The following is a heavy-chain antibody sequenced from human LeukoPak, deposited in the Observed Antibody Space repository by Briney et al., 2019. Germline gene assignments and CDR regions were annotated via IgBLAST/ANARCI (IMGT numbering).Heavy chain of an antibody. D-gene: IGHD3-22*01. CDR3: AKDPPISLYYYDSSGYHDQDL. J-gene: IGHJ5*02. CDR2: ISGSGGST. V-gene: IGHV3-23*01. CDR1: GFTFSSYA. Sequence: GGSLRLSCAAPGFTFSSYAMSWVRQAPGKGLERVTAISGSGGSTYYADSVKGRFTISRDNSKNTLYIQMNSLRAEDTAVYYCAKDPPISLYYYDSSGYHDQDLWGQGTLVTVSS.